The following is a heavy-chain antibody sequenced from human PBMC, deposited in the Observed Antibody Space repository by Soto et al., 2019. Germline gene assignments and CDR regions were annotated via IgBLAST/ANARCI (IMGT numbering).Heavy chain of an antibody. CDR2: XXAXXXXX. CDR1: GYTFSSYA. J-gene: IGHJ4*02. D-gene: IGHD7-27*01. V-gene: IGHV1-3*01. CDR3: ARDTGDGTFDF. Sequence: GASVKVSCKASGYTFSSYAMHWVRQAPGQRLEWXGWXXAXXXXXKXXXKFQDRVTISRDTSASTAYMELTSLRSEDTAVYYCARDTGDGTFDFWGQGTLVTVSS.